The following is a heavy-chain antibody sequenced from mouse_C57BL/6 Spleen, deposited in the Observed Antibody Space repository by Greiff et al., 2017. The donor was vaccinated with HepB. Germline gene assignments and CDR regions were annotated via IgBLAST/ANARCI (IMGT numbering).Heavy chain of an antibody. CDR2: IGPNSGGT. Sequence: QVQLQQPGAELVKPGASVKLSCKASGYTFTSYWMHWVKQRPGRGLEWIGRIGPNSGGTKYNEKFKSKATLTVDKPSSTAYMQRSSLTSEDSAVYYCARRGYYAMDYWGQGTSVTVSS. V-gene: IGHV1-72*01. J-gene: IGHJ4*01. CDR1: GYTFTSYW. CDR3: ARRGYYAMDY.